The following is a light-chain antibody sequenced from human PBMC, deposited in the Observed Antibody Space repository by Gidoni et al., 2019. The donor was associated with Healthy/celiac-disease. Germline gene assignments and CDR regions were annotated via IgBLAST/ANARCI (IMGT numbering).Light chain of an antibody. CDR2: GAS. Sequence: EIVMTQSPATLSVSPVERATLSCRSSQSVSSNLAWYQQKPGQAPRLLIYGASTRATGIPARFSGSGSGTEFTLTISSLQSEDFAFYYCQQYNNWPPDTFGQGTKLEIK. CDR3: QQYNNWPPDT. CDR1: QSVSSN. V-gene: IGKV3-15*01. J-gene: IGKJ2*01.